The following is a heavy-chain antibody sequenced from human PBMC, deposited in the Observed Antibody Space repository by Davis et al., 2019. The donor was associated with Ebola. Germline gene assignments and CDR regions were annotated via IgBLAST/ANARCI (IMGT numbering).Heavy chain of an antibody. CDR3: ARVEKLLWFGEV. J-gene: IGHJ4*02. Sequence: MPSETLSLTCTVSGGSISSGGYYWSWIRQHPGKGLEWIGYIYYSGSTYYNPSLKSRFTISVDTSKNQFSLKLSSVTAADTAVYYCARVEKLLWFGEVWGQGTLVTVSS. CDR2: IYYSGST. CDR1: GGSISSGGYY. D-gene: IGHD3-10*01. V-gene: IGHV4-31*03.